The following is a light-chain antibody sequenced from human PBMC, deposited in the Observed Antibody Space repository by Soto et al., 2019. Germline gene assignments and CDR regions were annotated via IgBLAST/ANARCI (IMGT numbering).Light chain of an antibody. Sequence: EIVLIQSPATLSVPPGERATLSCRASQRVTSSYLAWYQQKPGQAPRLLIYGASSRATGIPDRFSGSGSGTDFTLTISSLEPEDFAVYYCQQRSNWPRTFGQGTKVDI. CDR1: QRVTSSY. V-gene: IGKV3-11*01. CDR3: QQRSNWPRT. CDR2: GAS. J-gene: IGKJ1*01.